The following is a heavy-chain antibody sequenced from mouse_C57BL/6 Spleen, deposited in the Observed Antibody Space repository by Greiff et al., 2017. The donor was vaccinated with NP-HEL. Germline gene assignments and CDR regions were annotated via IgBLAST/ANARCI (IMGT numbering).Heavy chain of an antibody. Sequence: VKLQQSGPELVKPGASVKISCKASGYAFSSSWMNWVKQRPGKGLEWIGRIYPGDGDTNYNGKFKGKATLTADKSSSTAYMQLSSLTSEDSAVYFCARCRDYFDYWGQGTTLTVSS. V-gene: IGHV1-82*01. CDR2: IYPGDGDT. CDR3: ARCRDYFDY. CDR1: GYAFSSSW. J-gene: IGHJ2*01.